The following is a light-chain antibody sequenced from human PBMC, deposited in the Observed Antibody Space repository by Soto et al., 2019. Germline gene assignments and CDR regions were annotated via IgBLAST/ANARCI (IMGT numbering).Light chain of an antibody. Sequence: QSVLTQPPSVSGAPGQRVTISCTGSNSNIGAGYDVHWYQQLPGTAPKFLISNNNNRPSGVPDRFSASKSGTSASLAISGLQAEDEADYYCQSYDTSSLSSVVFGRGTKLTVL. CDR1: NSNIGAGYD. V-gene: IGLV1-40*01. CDR3: QSYDTSSLSSVV. J-gene: IGLJ2*01. CDR2: NNN.